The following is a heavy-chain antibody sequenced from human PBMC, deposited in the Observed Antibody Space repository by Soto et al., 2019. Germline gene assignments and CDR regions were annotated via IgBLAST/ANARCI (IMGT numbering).Heavy chain of an antibody. CDR1: GRSISSVGSY. V-gene: IGHV4-31*03. CDR3: ARGGLYYDYVWGSYRYGYFDL. D-gene: IGHD3-16*02. J-gene: IGHJ4*02. Sequence: SETLSLTCTLSGRSISSVGSYWSWIRQHPGEGLEWIGYIDYSGSTYYNTSLESRVLISVDTSKNQFSLKLSSVTAADTAVYYCARGGLYYDYVWGSYRYGYFDLWGQGTLVTVS. CDR2: IDYSGST.